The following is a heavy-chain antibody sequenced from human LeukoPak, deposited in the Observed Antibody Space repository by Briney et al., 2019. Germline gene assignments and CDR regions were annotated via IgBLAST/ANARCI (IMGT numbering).Heavy chain of an antibody. CDR1: GGTFSSYA. D-gene: IGHD3-10*01. Sequence: SVRVSCKASGGTFSSYAISWVRQAPGQGLEWMGGIIPIFGTANYAQKFQGRVTITADESTSTAYMELSSLRSEDTAVYYCASNYYGSGSYYDVGYYYYYMDVWGKGTTVTISS. J-gene: IGHJ6*03. CDR2: IIPIFGTA. CDR3: ASNYYGSGSYYDVGYYYYYMDV. V-gene: IGHV1-69*01.